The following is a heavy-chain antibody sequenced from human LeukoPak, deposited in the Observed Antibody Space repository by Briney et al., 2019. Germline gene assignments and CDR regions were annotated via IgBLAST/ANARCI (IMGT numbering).Heavy chain of an antibody. CDR1: GGSISSYY. V-gene: IGHV4-59*01. D-gene: IGHD2-2*01. CDR3: AGGEPAAMGT. CDR2: IYYSGST. Sequence: SETLSLTCTVSGGSISSYYWSWIRQPPGMGLEWIGYIYYSGSTNYNPSLKSRVTISVDTSKNQFSLKLSSVTAADTAVYYCAGGEPAAMGTWGQGTLVTVSS. J-gene: IGHJ5*02.